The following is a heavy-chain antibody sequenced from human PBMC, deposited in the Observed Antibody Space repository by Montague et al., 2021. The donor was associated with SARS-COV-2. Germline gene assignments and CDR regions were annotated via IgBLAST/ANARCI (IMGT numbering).Heavy chain of an antibody. J-gene: IGHJ4*02. V-gene: IGHV4-4*02. CDR2: THQWGGT. CDR3: ARRALGYCSGGSCYSGFDY. Sequence: SETLSLTCAVSGDSINSEHWWSWVRQPPGKGLEWIVETHQWGGTNYNPSLRSRVSIFLDNSKNQFSLILTSVTAADTAMYYCARRALGYCSGGSCYSGFDYWGQGTLVTVSS. CDR1: GDSINSEHW. D-gene: IGHD2-15*01.